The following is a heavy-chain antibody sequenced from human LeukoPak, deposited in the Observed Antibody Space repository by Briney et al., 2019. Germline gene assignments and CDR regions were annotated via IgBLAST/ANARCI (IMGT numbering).Heavy chain of an antibody. D-gene: IGHD5-18*01. J-gene: IGHJ6*02. Sequence: GASVKVSCKASGYTFTGYYVHWVRQAPGQELEWMGWINPNSGDTNFAQKFQGRVTMTRDTSITTAYMELSSLKFDDTGVYSCARGYTDAMDVWGQGTTVTVSS. CDR3: ARGYTDAMDV. CDR1: GYTFTGYY. CDR2: INPNSGDT. V-gene: IGHV1-2*02.